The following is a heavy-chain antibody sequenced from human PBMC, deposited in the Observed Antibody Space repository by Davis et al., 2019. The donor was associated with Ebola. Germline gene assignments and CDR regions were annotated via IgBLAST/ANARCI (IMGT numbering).Heavy chain of an antibody. CDR1: GGSFSGYY. CDR3: ARGRVAVLVPAADNYHYYMDV. D-gene: IGHD2-2*01. V-gene: IGHV4-34*01. CDR2: INHSGRT. J-gene: IGHJ6*03. Sequence: MPSETLSLTCAVYGGSFSGYYWSWIRQPPGKGLEWIGEINHSGRTNYKPSLKSRVTISADTSKNQFSLKLSSGTAADTAMYYCARGRVAVLVPAADNYHYYMDVWGKGTTVTVSS.